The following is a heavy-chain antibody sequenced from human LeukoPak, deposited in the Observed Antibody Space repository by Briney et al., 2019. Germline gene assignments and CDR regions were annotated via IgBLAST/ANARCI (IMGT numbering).Heavy chain of an antibody. V-gene: IGHV4-59*08. CDR3: TREYYYGSGGDY. Sequence: SETLSLTCSVSGGSISSYYWSWIRQPPGKGLEWIGYIYYSGSTNYNPSLKSRVTMSVDTSKNQFSLKLTSVTAADTAVYYCTREYYYGSGGDYWGQGTLVTVSS. D-gene: IGHD3-10*01. CDR1: GGSISSYY. CDR2: IYYSGST. J-gene: IGHJ4*02.